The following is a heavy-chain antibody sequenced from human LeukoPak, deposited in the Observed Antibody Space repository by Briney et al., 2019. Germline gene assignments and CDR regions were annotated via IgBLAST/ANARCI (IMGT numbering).Heavy chain of an antibody. CDR1: GFTFSSYA. Sequence: GGSLRLSCAASGFTFSSYAMSWVRQAPGKGLEWVSAISGSGGSTYYADSVKGRFTISSDNSKNTLYLQMNSLRAEDTAVYYCAKDQGRGAGWVVVAATGYFDYWGQGTLVTVSS. J-gene: IGHJ4*02. V-gene: IGHV3-23*01. CDR3: AKDQGRGAGWVVVAATGYFDY. D-gene: IGHD2-15*01. CDR2: ISGSGGST.